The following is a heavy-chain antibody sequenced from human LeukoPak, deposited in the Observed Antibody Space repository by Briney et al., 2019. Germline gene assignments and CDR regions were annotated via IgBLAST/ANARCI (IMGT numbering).Heavy chain of an antibody. CDR1: GGSISDYY. CDR3: ARAGAVAATLDY. V-gene: IGHV4-59*01. CDR2: VHSNGDT. Sequence: PSETLSLTCIISGGSISDYYWGWIRQPPGKGLEWIGYVHSNGDTDYNPSLRSRVTISVDTSKNQFSLKLSSVTAADTAVYYCARAGAVAATLDYWGQGTLVTVSS. J-gene: IGHJ4*02. D-gene: IGHD2-15*01.